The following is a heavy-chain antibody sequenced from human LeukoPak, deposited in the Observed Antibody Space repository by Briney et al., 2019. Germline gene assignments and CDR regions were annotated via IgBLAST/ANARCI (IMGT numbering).Heavy chain of an antibody. CDR3: ARGLRACYFDGSGHFDY. J-gene: IGHJ4*02. CDR2: ISYSGST. D-gene: IGHD3-22*01. V-gene: IGHV4-59*01. Sequence: SETLSLTCTVSGGSISSYYWSWIRQPPGKGLEWIGYISYSGSTNYNPSLKSRVTMSLDTSKNQFSLKLSSVTAADTAVYYCARGLRACYFDGSGHFDYWGQGTLITVSS. CDR1: GGSISSYY.